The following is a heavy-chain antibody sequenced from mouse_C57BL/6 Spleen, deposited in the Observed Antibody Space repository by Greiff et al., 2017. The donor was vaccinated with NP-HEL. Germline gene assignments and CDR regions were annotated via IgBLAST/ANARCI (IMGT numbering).Heavy chain of an antibody. CDR1: GYSITSGYY. V-gene: IGHV3-6*01. Sequence: EVKVEESGPGLVKPSQSLSLTCSVTGYSITSGYYWNWIRQFPGNKLEWMGYISYDGSNNYNPSLKNRISITRDTSKNQFFLKLNSVTTEDTATYYCARSEGRGAMDDWGQGTSVTVSS. CDR3: ARSEGRGAMDD. CDR2: ISYDGSN. J-gene: IGHJ4*01.